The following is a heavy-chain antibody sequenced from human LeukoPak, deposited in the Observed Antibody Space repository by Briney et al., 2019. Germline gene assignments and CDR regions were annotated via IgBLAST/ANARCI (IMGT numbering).Heavy chain of an antibody. CDR2: IYYRGST. J-gene: IGHJ4*02. D-gene: IGHD4-17*01. V-gene: IGHV4-59*08. CDR3: ARLATYGDYSD. CDR1: GGSISDYY. Sequence: PSETLSLTCTVSGGSISDYYWSWTRQPPGKGPEWIGYIYYRGSTNYNPSLKSRVSMSIDTSKNQFSLRLSSVTAADTAVYYRARLATYGDYSDWGQGTLVTVSS.